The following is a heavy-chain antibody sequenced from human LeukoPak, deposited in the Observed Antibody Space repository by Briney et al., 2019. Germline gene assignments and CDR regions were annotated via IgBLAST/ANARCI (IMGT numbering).Heavy chain of an antibody. CDR3: EISATARGGFDF. CDR2: IKQDGSEK. CDR1: GFTFSSYW. V-gene: IGHV3-7*01. D-gene: IGHD6-25*01. Sequence: PGGSLRLSCAASGFTFSSYWMSWVRQAPGKGLEWVANIKQDGSEKYYVDSVKGRFTISRDNAKNSLFLQMNSLRAEDTAVYFCEISATARGGFDFWGQGTLVTVSS. J-gene: IGHJ4*02.